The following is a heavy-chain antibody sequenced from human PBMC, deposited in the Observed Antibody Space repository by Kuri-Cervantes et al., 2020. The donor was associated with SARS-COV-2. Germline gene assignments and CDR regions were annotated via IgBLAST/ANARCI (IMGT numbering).Heavy chain of an antibody. D-gene: IGHD1-26*01. CDR2: MNPNSGNT. J-gene: IGHJ4*02. V-gene: IGHV1-8*01. Sequence: ASVKVSCKASGYTFTSYDINWVRQATGQGLEWMGWMNPNSGNTGYAQKFQGRVTMTRNTSISTAYMELSSLRSEDTAVYYCVKSPVVGATFDYWGQGTLVTVSS. CDR1: GYTFTSYD. CDR3: VKSPVVGATFDY.